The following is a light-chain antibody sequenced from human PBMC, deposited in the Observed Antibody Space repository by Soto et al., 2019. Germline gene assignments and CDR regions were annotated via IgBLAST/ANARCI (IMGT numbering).Light chain of an antibody. CDR2: GAS. CDR1: QSVSSTY. Sequence: EIVLTQSPGTLSLSPGERATLSCRASQSVSSTYIAWYQQNPGQAPRLLIYGASSRATGIPDRFSGSGSGADFTLTISRLEPADFAVYFCHQYGSSPPFTFGQRTKVYIK. J-gene: IGKJ2*01. CDR3: HQYGSSPPFT. V-gene: IGKV3-20*01.